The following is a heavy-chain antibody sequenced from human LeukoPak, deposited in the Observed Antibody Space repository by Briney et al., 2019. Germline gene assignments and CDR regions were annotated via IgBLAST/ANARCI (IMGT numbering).Heavy chain of an antibody. CDR3: ARGEQQLTLGLDAFDI. CDR2: ISSSSSYI. V-gene: IGHV3-21*01. CDR1: GFTFSSYS. D-gene: IGHD6-13*01. J-gene: IGHJ3*02. Sequence: PGGSLRLSCAASGFTFSSYSMNWVRQAPGKGLEWVSSISSSSSYIYYADSVKGRFTISRDNAKNSLYLQMNSLRAGDTAVYYCARGEQQLTLGLDAFDIWGQGTMVTVSS.